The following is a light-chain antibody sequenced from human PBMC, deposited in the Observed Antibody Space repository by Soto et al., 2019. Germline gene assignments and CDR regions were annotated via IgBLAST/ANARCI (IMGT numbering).Light chain of an antibody. CDR3: QQYGSSLFT. V-gene: IGKV3-20*01. J-gene: IGKJ3*01. CDR2: GTS. CDR1: QSVSSKY. Sequence: EIVLTQSPGTLSLSPGERATLSCRASQSVSSKYLAWYQQKPGRAPRVLIYGTSIRASGVPERFSGGGSGTDFTLTITRLEPEDFPVYYCQQYGSSLFTFGPGTKVDFK.